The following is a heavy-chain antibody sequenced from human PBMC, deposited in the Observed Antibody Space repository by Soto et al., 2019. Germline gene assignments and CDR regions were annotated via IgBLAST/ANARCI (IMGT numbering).Heavy chain of an antibody. CDR3: ARVLMLLERPYWFDP. J-gene: IGHJ5*02. D-gene: IGHD1-1*01. V-gene: IGHV4-59*12. CDR2: IYYSGST. Sequence: SETLSLTCTVSGGSISSYYWSWIRQPPGKGLEWIGYIYYSGSTNYNPSLKSQVTISADPSINQFSLEVTSVTAADTAIYYCARVLMLLERPYWFDPWGQGTLVTVSS. CDR1: GGSISSYY.